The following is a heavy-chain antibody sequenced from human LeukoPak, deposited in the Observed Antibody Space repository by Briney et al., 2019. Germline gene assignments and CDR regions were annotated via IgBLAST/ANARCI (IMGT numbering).Heavy chain of an antibody. Sequence: ASVTVSCKASGYTFISYALHWVRQAPGQRLEWMGWISTGTGYTKYSHKFQGRVTITRDTSASTAYMELSSLRSEDTAVYYYARPTFGAVLVAAACDDAVDIWGQGTMVTVSS. CDR1: GYTFISYA. J-gene: IGHJ3*02. D-gene: IGHD2-2*01. CDR2: ISTGTGYT. V-gene: IGHV1-3*04. CDR3: ARPTFGAVLVAAACDDAVDI.